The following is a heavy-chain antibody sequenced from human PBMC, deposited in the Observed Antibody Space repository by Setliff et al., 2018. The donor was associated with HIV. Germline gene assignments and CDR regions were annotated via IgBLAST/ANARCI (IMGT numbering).Heavy chain of an antibody. Sequence: SETLSLTCTVSGGSINTYYWSWIRQPAGKGLEWIGRIYTSGSTKYNPSLKSRVTMSIDTSKNQFSLKLSSVTAADTAVYYCARGVRDNSGWSSYYCVFSGQTPLV. CDR1: GGSINTYY. CDR2: IYTSGST. J-gene: IGHJ4*02. CDR3: ARGVRDNSGWSSYYCVF. V-gene: IGHV4-4*07. D-gene: IGHD6-19*01.